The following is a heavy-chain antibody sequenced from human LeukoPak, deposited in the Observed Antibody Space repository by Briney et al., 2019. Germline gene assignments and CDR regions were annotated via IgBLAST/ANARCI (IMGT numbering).Heavy chain of an antibody. D-gene: IGHD4-23*01. CDR3: ARHYGGTFFDY. CDR2: ISAYSGST. Sequence: GASVKVSCKASGYTFTTYGINWVRQAPGQGLEWMGWISAYSGSTNYAQNLQGRVTMTTDTSTSTAYMELRSLRSDDTAVYYCARHYGGTFFDYWGQGTLVTVSS. V-gene: IGHV1-18*01. J-gene: IGHJ4*02. CDR1: GYTFTTYG.